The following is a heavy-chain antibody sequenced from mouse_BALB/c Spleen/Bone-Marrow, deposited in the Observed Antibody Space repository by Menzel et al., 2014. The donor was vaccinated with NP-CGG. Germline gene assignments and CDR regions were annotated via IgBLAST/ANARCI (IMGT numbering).Heavy chain of an antibody. CDR3: ARDYYGWFAY. CDR2: IHYSGSP. CDR1: DYSITSGYS. J-gene: IGHJ3*01. V-gene: IGHV3-1*02. Sequence: VQLQQSGPDLVKPSQSLSLTCTVTDYSITSGYSWHWIRQFPGNKLAWMGYIHYSGSPNYNPPLKSRISITRDTSKNQFFLQLNSVTTEDTATYYCARDYYGWFAYWGQGTLVTVSA. D-gene: IGHD1-1*01.